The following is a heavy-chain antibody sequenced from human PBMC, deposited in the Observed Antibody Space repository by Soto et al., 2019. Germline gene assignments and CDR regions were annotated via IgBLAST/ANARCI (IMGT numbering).Heavy chain of an antibody. D-gene: IGHD1-26*01. Sequence: GGPLRLSYATSGFTFSNYGIHWVRQAPGKGQVWETVKWFFASGGHEYSEDSVKGRFAISSDDSKQTAYLQMTSLRAEDTAVYYCGRDLYSGARYYLDLWGQGTQVTVSS. CDR2: KWFFASGGHE. CDR1: GFTFSNYG. V-gene: IGHV3-33*01. J-gene: IGHJ4*02. CDR3: GRDLYSGARYYLDL.